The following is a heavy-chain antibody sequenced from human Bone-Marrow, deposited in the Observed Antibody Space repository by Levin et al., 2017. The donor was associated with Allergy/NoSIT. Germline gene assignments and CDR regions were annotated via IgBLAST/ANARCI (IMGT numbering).Heavy chain of an antibody. V-gene: IGHV3-15*01. Sequence: GESLKISCAASGFTFTNAWMTWVRQAPGKGLEWVGRIKSETDGGTTDYAAPVKGRFSISRDDSKNTMFLHMNSLKTEETGVYYCNAVGGGLEWSWYCDLWGRGTLVTVSS. CDR2: IKSETDGGTT. CDR1: GFTFTNAW. CDR3: NAVGGGLEWSWYCDL. J-gene: IGHJ2*01. D-gene: IGHD6-19*01.